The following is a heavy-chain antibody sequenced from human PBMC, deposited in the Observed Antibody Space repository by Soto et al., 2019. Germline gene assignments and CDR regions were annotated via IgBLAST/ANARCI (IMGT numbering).Heavy chain of an antibody. V-gene: IGHV2-5*02. D-gene: IGHD3-3*01. J-gene: IGHJ4*02. CDR3: AHRVLRTVFGLVTTTAIYFDF. CDR1: GFSLTTSGVG. CDR2: LYWDDGK. Sequence: QITLNESGPTPVKPRQTLTLTCTFSGFSLTTSGVGVGWIRQSPGKAPEWLALLYWDDGKRYSPSLKSRLTITKDTAKNQVVLTMADLDPADTATYYCAHRVLRTVFGLVTTTAIYFDFWGQGTPVAVSS.